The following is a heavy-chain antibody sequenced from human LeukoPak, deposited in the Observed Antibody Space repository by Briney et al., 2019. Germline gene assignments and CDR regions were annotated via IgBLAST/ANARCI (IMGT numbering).Heavy chain of an antibody. CDR1: GFTFGSYA. CDR2: ISSNGGST. V-gene: IGHV3-64*01. J-gene: IGHJ4*02. Sequence: GGSLRLSCAASGFTFGSYAMHWVRQAPGKGLEYVSAISSNGGSTYYANSVKGRFTISRDNSKNTLYLQMGSLRAEDMAVYYCASSKYQLLSLFDYWGQGTLVTVSS. CDR3: ASSKYQLLSLFDY. D-gene: IGHD2-2*01.